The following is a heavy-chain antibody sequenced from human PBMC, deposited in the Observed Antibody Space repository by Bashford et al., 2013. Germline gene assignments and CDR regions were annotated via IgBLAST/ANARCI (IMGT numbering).Heavy chain of an antibody. D-gene: IGHD3-10*01. Sequence: VRQAPGKGLEWVAVISYDGSNKYYADSVKGRFTISRDNSKNTLYLQMNSLRAEDTAVYYCARTAARGYYGSGSYLGYWGQGNPGHRLL. CDR2: ISYDGSNK. J-gene: IGHJ4*02. CDR3: ARTAARGYYGSGSYLGY. V-gene: IGHV3-30*01.